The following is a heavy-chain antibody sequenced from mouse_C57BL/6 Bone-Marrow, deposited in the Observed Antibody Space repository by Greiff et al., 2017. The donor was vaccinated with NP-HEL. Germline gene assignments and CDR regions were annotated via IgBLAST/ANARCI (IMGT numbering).Heavy chain of an antibody. Sequence: EVKLVESGGGLVQPGGSLSLSCAASGFTFTDYYMSWVRQPPGKALEWVGFIRNKANGYTTEYSASVKGRFTISRDNSQSILYRQMNALRAEDSATYYCARAGYEGFAYWGQGTLVTVSA. CDR2: IRNKANGYTT. D-gene: IGHD3-1*01. CDR3: ARAGYEGFAY. J-gene: IGHJ3*01. V-gene: IGHV7-3*01. CDR1: GFTFTDYY.